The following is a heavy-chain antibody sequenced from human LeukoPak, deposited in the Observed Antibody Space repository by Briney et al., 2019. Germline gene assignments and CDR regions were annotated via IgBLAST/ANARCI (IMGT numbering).Heavy chain of an antibody. V-gene: IGHV3-23*01. D-gene: IGHD1-26*01. CDR2: ISNSGGST. CDR3: AKDKTSGSYFDY. J-gene: IGHJ4*02. Sequence: PGGSLRLSCAASGFTFSTYDMSWVRQAPGKGLEWVSAISNSGGSTYYADSVKGRFTISRDNSKNTLYLQMNSLRAEDTAVYYWAKDKTSGSYFDYWGQGTLVTVTS. CDR1: GFTFSTYD.